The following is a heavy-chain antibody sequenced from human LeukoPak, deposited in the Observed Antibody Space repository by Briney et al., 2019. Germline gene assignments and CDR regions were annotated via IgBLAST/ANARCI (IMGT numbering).Heavy chain of an antibody. CDR2: ISGSGGST. CDR3: ASGYGHYSY. J-gene: IGHJ4*02. V-gene: IGHV3-23*01. Sequence: GSLRLSCAASGFTFDDYAMHWVRQAPGKGLEWVSAISGSGGSTYYADSVKGRFTISRDNAKNSLYLQMNSLRAEDTAVYYCASGYGHYSYWGQGTLVTVSS. CDR1: GFTFDDYA. D-gene: IGHD5-18*01.